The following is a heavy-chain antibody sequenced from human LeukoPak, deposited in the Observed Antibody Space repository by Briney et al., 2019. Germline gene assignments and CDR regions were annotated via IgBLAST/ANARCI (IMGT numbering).Heavy chain of an antibody. CDR1: GFSFSTYG. J-gene: IGHJ5*02. CDR2: IWNAGTNT. Sequence: GGSLRLSCAASGFSFSTYGMHWVRQAPGKGLEWVALIWNAGTNTYYADSVKGRFTISRDNAKNSLYLQMNSLRAEDTAVYYCAREDCSSTSCYFGWFDPWGQGTLVTVSS. D-gene: IGHD2-2*01. V-gene: IGHV3-33*01. CDR3: AREDCSSTSCYFGWFDP.